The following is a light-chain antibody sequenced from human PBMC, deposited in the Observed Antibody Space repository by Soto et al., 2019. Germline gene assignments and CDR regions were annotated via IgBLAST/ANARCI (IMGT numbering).Light chain of an antibody. CDR3: QQYSSSPIT. Sequence: EIELTQSPATLSLSPGERATLSCRASQSVSNNYLAWYQQKPGQAPRLLIYGASNRATGIPDRFSGGGSGTDFSLTISRLDPEDFAVYYCQQYSSSPITFGQGTRLEI. V-gene: IGKV3-20*01. CDR2: GAS. J-gene: IGKJ5*01. CDR1: QSVSNNY.